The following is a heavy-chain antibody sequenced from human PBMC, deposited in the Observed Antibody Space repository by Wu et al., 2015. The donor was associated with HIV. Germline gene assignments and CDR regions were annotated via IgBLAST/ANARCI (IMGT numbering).Heavy chain of an antibody. Sequence: QVQLVQSGAEVKKPGASVKVSCQASGYTFTGYFIHWVRQAPGQGLECVGWINPNSGGTNYAQKFQGRVTMTRDTSISTAYMVLTRLRSDDTAVYYCAREGLSRGVYYYYYMDVWGTGTTVTVSS. CDR2: INPNSGGT. CDR1: GYTFTGYF. D-gene: IGHD3-10*01. J-gene: IGHJ6*03. V-gene: IGHV1-2*02. CDR3: AREGLSRGVYYYYYMDV.